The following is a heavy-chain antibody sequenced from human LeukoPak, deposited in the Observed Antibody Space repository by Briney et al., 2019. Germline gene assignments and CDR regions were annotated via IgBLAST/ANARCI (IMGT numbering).Heavy chain of an antibody. J-gene: IGHJ4*02. CDR2: ISYDGNTK. Sequence: GVSLRLSCAASGFTFNSYGMHWVRQTPGKGLEWVAVISYDGNTKYYADSVKGRFTVSRDNTKNTMSLQMNSLSPEDTAVYYCAKDLGYCSGASCLLYDYWGQGTLVIVSS. V-gene: IGHV3-30*18. CDR1: GFTFNSYG. CDR3: AKDLGYCSGASCLLYDY. D-gene: IGHD2-15*01.